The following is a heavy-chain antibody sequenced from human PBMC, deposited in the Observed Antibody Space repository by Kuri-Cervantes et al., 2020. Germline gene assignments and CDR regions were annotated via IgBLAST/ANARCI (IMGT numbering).Heavy chain of an antibody. D-gene: IGHD3-3*01. CDR2: IYYSGST. Sequence: SETLSLTCTVSGGSISSSSYYWGWIRQPPGKGLEWIGSIYYSGSTNYNPSLKSRVTISVDTSKNQLSLKLSSVTAADTAVYFCASLWSFDFWSSLDVWGKGTTVTVSS. CDR3: ASLWSFDFWSSLDV. V-gene: IGHV4-39*07. CDR1: GGSISSSSYY. J-gene: IGHJ6*04.